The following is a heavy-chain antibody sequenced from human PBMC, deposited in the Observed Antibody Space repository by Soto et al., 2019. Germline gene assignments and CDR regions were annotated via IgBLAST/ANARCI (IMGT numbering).Heavy chain of an antibody. CDR2: INPSGGST. Sequence: GAAVKVSCKASGDTFTSYYMHWVRQAPGQGLEWMGIINPSGGSTSYAQKFQGRVTMTRDTSTSTVYMELSSLRSEDTAAYYCARGNCGGDCYSQSSGYYYYGMDVWGQGTTVTVSS. V-gene: IGHV1-46*01. CDR1: GDTFTSYY. D-gene: IGHD2-21*02. CDR3: ARGNCGGDCYSQSSGYYYYGMDV. J-gene: IGHJ6*02.